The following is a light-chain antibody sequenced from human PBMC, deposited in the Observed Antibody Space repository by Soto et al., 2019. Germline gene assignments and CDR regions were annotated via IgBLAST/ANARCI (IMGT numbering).Light chain of an antibody. CDR3: QQASSFPLT. CDR1: QHISSW. V-gene: IGKV1D-12*01. J-gene: IGKJ5*01. CDR2: AAS. Sequence: DIQMTQSPSSVSASVGDRVTITCRASQHISSWLAWYQQKPGKAPKLLYAASSLQSGVPSRFSGSGSGTDFTLTISSLQPEDFATYYCQQASSFPLTFGQGTRLEIK.